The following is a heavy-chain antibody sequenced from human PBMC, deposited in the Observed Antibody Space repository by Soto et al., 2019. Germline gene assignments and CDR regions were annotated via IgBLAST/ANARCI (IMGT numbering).Heavy chain of an antibody. V-gene: IGHV4-59*01. J-gene: IGHJ6*02. CDR3: ARDQGSAGYPPYHYGMDV. Sequence: PSETVSLTCTVSGGSISSYYWSWIRQPPGKGLEWIGYIYYSGRTNYNPSLKSRVTISVDTSKNQFSLKLSSVTAADTAVYYCARDQGSAGYPPYHYGMDVWRQGTTVTVSS. D-gene: IGHD3-9*01. CDR2: IYYSGRT. CDR1: GGSISSYY.